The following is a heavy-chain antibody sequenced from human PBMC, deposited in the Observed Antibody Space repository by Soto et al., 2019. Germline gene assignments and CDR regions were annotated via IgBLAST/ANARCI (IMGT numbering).Heavy chain of an antibody. Sequence: QVQLVQSGAEVKKPGSSVKVSCKASGGTFSSYAISWVRQAPGQGLEWMGGIIPIFGTANYAQKFQGRVTITADESTSTAYMELSSLRSEDTAVYYCARGNYGSGSYYTTMGWFDPWGQGTLVTVSS. J-gene: IGHJ5*02. CDR3: ARGNYGSGSYYTTMGWFDP. CDR1: GGTFSSYA. CDR2: IIPIFGTA. D-gene: IGHD3-10*01. V-gene: IGHV1-69*12.